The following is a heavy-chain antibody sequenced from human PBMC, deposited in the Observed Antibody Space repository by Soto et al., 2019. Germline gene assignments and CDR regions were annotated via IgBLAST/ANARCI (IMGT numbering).Heavy chain of an antibody. D-gene: IGHD3-9*01. CDR1: GFTFSRYG. CDR3: VKNSYYDILTGFDYFDY. CDR2: MSYDGSNK. Sequence: QVQLAESGGGVVQPGKSLRLSCTASGFTFSRYGMHWVRQAPGKGLEWVAVMSYDGSNKWYADSVKGRFNVSRDNSKNTLFLQMNRLRAEDTAVYYCVKNSYYDILTGFDYFDYWGQGAPVTVSS. J-gene: IGHJ4*02. V-gene: IGHV3-30*18.